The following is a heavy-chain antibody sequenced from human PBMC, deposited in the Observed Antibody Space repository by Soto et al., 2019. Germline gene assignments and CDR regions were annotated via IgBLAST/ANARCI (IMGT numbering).Heavy chain of an antibody. V-gene: IGHV3-33*01. CDR3: ARDGPGLDY. CDR2: IWYDGSNK. CDR1: GFTFSSYG. J-gene: IGHJ4*02. Sequence: QVQLVESGGGVVQPGRSLRLSCAASGFTFSSYGMHWVRQAPGKGLEWVAVIWYDGSNKYYADSVKGRFTISRDNSKNTLYLQMNRLRAEDTAVYYCARDGPGLDYWGQGTLVTVSS.